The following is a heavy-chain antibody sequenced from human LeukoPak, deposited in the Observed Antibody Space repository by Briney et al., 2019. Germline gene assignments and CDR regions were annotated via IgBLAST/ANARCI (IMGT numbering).Heavy chain of an antibody. CDR1: EFNFGDYY. J-gene: IGHJ3*02. CDR2: ISSSSSYT. CDR3: AREGYYGALDI. V-gene: IGHV3-11*06. Sequence: GGSLRLSCAASEFNFGDYYMGWIRQAPGKGLEWVSRISSSSSYTKYADSVKGRFTISRDNAKNSLYLQMNSLRDDDTAVYYCAREGYYGALDIWGQGTMVTVSS. D-gene: IGHD3-10*01.